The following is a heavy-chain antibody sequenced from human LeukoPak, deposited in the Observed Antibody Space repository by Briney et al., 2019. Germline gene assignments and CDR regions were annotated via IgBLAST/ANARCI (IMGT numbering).Heavy chain of an antibody. V-gene: IGHV1-2*02. CDR3: ASRGPNIVATTNYYYYGMDV. D-gene: IGHD5-12*01. CDR2: LNPNSGGT. Sequence: ASVKVSCKASGYTFTGYYMHWVRQAPGQGLEWMGWLNPNSGGTNYAQKFQGRVTMTRDTSISTAYMELSRLRSDDTAVYYCASRGPNIVATTNYYYYGMDVWGQGTTVTVSS. J-gene: IGHJ6*02. CDR1: GYTFTGYY.